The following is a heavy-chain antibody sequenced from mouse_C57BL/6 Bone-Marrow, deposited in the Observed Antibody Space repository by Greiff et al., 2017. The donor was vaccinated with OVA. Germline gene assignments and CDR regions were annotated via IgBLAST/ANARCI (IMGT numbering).Heavy chain of an antibody. D-gene: IGHD3-2*02. CDR1: GFTFSDYG. CDR3: ARGRDSSGPHFDY. CDR2: ISRGSSTI. J-gene: IGHJ2*01. Sequence: EVHLVESGGGLVKPGGSLKLSCAASGFTFSDYGMHWVRQAPEKGLEWVAYISRGSSTIYYADTVKGRFTFSRDNAKNTLFLQMTSLRSEDTAMYYCARGRDSSGPHFDYWGKGTTLTVSS. V-gene: IGHV5-17*01.